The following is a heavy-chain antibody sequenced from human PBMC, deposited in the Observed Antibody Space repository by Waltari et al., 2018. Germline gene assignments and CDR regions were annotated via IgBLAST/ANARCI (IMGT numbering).Heavy chain of an antibody. CDR3: ARGGSSYYDAYGT. V-gene: IGHV4-39*07. CDR1: GVSFNDDNTY. J-gene: IGHJ3*02. D-gene: IGHD1-26*01. Sequence: QLQLQESGPGLVKPSETLSLTCTVSGVSFNDDNTYWGWIRQPPGEGLEWVGSIYSTGSTYYKTSRKSRVTVSIDTPNNQFSLKLPSVTAADTAVYFCARGGSSYYDAYGTWGQGSMVIVSS. CDR2: IYSTGST.